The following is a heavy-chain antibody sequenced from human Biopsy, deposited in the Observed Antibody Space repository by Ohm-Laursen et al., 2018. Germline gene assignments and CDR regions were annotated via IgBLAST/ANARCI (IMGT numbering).Heavy chain of an antibody. CDR2: VYYTGST. Sequence: SETLSLTWTVSGDSISSYYWSWIRQPPGKGLEWIGYVYYTGSTDYNPSLQSRVTISVDTSKNHFSLRLRSVTAADTAVYYCARDSGILNYGNFKYYHYYGMDVWGQGTKVTVSS. D-gene: IGHD4-11*01. V-gene: IGHV4-59*01. J-gene: IGHJ6*02. CDR3: ARDSGILNYGNFKYYHYYGMDV. CDR1: GDSISSYY.